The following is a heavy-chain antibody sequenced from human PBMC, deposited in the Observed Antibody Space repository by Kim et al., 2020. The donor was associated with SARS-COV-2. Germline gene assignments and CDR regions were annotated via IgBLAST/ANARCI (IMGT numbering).Heavy chain of an antibody. CDR2: INHSGST. CDR3: ARFYGSGSYHLDV. D-gene: IGHD3-10*01. J-gene: IGHJ6*02. CDR1: GGSFSGYY. Sequence: SETLSLTCAVYGGSFSGYYWSWIRQPPGKGLEWIGEINHSGSTNYNPSLKSRVTISVDTSKNQFSLKLSSVTAADTAVYYCARFYGSGSYHLDVWGQGTTVTVSS. V-gene: IGHV4-34*01.